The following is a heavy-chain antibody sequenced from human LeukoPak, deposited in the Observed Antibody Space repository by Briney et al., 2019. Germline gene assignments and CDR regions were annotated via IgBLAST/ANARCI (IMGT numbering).Heavy chain of an antibody. CDR1: GFIFSYYG. CDR2: ISDSGDAT. V-gene: IGHV3-23*01. D-gene: IGHD4-23*01. J-gene: IGHJ4*02. CDR3: AKERGHSKPFDY. Sequence: GGSLRLSCGVSGFIFSYYGMNWVRQAPGTGLEWVSAISDSGDATYCADSVKGRFTISRDNSKSTLYLQMNNLRAEDTALYYCAKERGHSKPFDYWGQGTLVTVSS.